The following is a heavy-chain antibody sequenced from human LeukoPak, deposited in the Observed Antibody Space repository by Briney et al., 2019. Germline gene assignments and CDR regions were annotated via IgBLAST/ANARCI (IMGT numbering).Heavy chain of an antibody. CDR3: ARSWHYDSSGPERGFDI. CDR1: GFTFSSYS. V-gene: IGHV3-21*01. D-gene: IGHD3-22*01. CDR2: ISSSSSYI. J-gene: IGHJ3*02. Sequence: PGGSLRLSCAASGFTFSSYSMNWVRQAPGKGLEWVSSISSSSSYIFYADSVKGRFTVSRDNAKNSLYLQMNSLRVEDTAVYYCARSWHYDSSGPERGFDIWGQGTMVTVSS.